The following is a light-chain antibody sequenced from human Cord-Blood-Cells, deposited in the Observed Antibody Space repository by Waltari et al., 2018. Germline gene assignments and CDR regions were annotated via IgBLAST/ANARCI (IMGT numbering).Light chain of an antibody. CDR3: QQSYSTPRT. Sequence: DIQMTQSPSSLSASVGDRVTITCRASQSISSYLNWYQQKPGKAPKLLIYAASSLQSGVPSMFSGSGSGTDFTLTISSLQPEDCATYYCQQSYSTPRTFGQGTKVEIK. CDR2: AAS. V-gene: IGKV1-39*01. CDR1: QSISSY. J-gene: IGKJ1*01.